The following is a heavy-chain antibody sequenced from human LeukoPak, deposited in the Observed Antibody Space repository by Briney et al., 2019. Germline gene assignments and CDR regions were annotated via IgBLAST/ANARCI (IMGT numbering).Heavy chain of an antibody. CDR3: AKESSHYFDY. CDR1: GFTFDDYA. CDR2: ISWDGGST. V-gene: IGHV3-43D*03. J-gene: IGHJ4*02. Sequence: GGSLRLSCAASGFTFDDYAMHWVRHAPGKGLEWVSLISWDGGSTYYADSVKGRFTISRDNSKNSLYLQMNSLRAEDTALYYCAKESSHYFDYWGQGTLVTVSS.